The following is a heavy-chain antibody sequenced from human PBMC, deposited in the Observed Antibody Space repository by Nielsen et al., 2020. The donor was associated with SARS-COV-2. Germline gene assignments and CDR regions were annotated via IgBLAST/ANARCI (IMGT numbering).Heavy chain of an antibody. CDR3: TTGGITMVRGVMQY. D-gene: IGHD3-10*01. CDR1: GFTFSNAW. CDR2: IKSKVDGGTT. V-gene: IGHV3-15*01. Sequence: GESLKISCAASGFTFSNAWLRWVRQAPGMGLEWVGRIKSKVDGGTTDYAGPVKGRFTISRDDSKNTLYLQMNSLKTEDTAVYYCTTGGITMVRGVMQYWGQGTLVTVSP. J-gene: IGHJ1*01.